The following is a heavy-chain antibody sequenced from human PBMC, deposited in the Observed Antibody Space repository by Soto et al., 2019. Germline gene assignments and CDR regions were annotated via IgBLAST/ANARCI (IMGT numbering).Heavy chain of an antibody. Sequence: LSLTCTVYGGSFSTYYWSWIRQPPGKGLEWIGEINHSGNTNYNPSLMGRVTMSFDTSKNQFSLKLSSVTAADTAVYYCTGPYPYYFDSWGQGTLVTCSS. J-gene: IGHJ4*02. CDR3: TGPYPYYFDS. CDR1: GGSFSTYY. CDR2: INHSGNT. V-gene: IGHV4-34*01.